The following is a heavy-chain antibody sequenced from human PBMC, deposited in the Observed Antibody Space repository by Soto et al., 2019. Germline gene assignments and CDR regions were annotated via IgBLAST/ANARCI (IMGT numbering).Heavy chain of an antibody. J-gene: IGHJ3*02. CDR1: GYTLTSYG. Sequence: ASVTVSCKASGYTLTSYGISWVRQATGQGLEWMGWMNAYNGNTGYAQKFQGRVTMTRNTSISTAYVELSSLRSEDTAVYYCARTYYDILTGSHAFDIWGQGTMVTVSS. CDR2: MNAYNGNT. CDR3: ARTYYDILTGSHAFDI. D-gene: IGHD3-9*01. V-gene: IGHV1-8*02.